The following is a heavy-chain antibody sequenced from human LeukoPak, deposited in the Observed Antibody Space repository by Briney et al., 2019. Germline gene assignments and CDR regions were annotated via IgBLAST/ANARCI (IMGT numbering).Heavy chain of an antibody. V-gene: IGHV3-9*01. CDR3: AKDIETRYSSSTFDY. Sequence: PGRSLRLSCAASGFTFDDYAMHWVRQAPGKGLEWVSGISWNSGSIGYADSVKGRFTISRDNAKNSLYLQMNSLRAEDTALYYCAKDIETRYSSSTFDYWGQGTLVTVSS. CDR1: GFTFDDYA. D-gene: IGHD6-6*01. J-gene: IGHJ4*02. CDR2: ISWNSGSI.